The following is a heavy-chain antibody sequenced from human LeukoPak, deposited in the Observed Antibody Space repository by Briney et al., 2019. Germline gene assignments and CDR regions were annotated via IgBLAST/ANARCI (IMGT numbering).Heavy chain of an antibody. CDR2: LHYGGST. D-gene: IGHD3-22*01. Sequence: PSETLSLTCTVSGGSISSSSYHWGWIRQPPGKGLEWIGSLHYGGSTYYNPSLKSRVTISVDTSKKQIPLKQNSVTAADTAVYYCARLTFHYDGSGYYFDYWGQGTLVTVSS. CDR1: GGSISSSSYH. V-gene: IGHV4-39*01. CDR3: ARLTFHYDGSGYYFDY. J-gene: IGHJ4*02.